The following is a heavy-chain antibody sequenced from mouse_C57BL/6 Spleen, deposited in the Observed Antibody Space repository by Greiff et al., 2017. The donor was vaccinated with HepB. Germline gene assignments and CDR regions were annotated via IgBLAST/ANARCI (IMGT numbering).Heavy chain of an antibody. J-gene: IGHJ2*01. D-gene: IGHD1-1*01. CDR1: GFTFSSYG. Sequence: EVKLMESGGDLVKPGGSLKLSCAASGFTFSSYGMSWVRQTPDKRLEWVATISSGGSYTYYPDSVKGRFTISRDNAKNTLYLQMSSLKSEDTAMYSYACLAIYYGLRSYYFDYWGQGTPLPSSS. CDR2: ISSGGSYT. V-gene: IGHV5-6*01. CDR3: ACLAIYYGLRSYYFDY.